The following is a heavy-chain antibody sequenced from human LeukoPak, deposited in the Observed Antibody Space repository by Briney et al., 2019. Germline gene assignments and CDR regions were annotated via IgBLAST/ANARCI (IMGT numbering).Heavy chain of an antibody. D-gene: IGHD5-24*01. CDR3: AKDRDGYNSAWFDP. J-gene: IGHJ5*02. V-gene: IGHV3-9*01. Sequence: GGSLRLSCAASGFTFDDYAMHWVRQAPGKGLEWVSGISWNSGSIGYADSVKGRFTISRDNAKNSLYLQMNSLRAEDTALYYCAKDRDGYNSAWFDPWGQGTLVTVSS. CDR2: ISWNSGSI. CDR1: GFTFDDYA.